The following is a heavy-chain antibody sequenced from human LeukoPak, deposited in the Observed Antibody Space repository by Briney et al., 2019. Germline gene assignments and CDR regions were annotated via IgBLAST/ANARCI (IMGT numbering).Heavy chain of an antibody. Sequence: SETLSLTCTVSGGSISSGGYYWSWIRQRPGKGLEWIGYIYYSGTTYYNPSLKSRVSISVDTSKNQFSLKLGSVAAADTAVYYCARGDSGYDYFSDYWGQGTLVTVSS. J-gene: IGHJ4*02. D-gene: IGHD5-12*01. CDR3: ARGDSGYDYFSDY. CDR1: GGSISSGGYY. CDR2: IYYSGTT. V-gene: IGHV4-31*03.